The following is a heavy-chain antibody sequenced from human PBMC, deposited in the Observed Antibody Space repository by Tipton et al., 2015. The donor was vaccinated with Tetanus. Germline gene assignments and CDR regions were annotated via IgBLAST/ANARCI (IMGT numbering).Heavy chain of an antibody. Sequence: TLSLTCAVYGGSFSGYYWSWIRQPPGKGLEWIGYIYYSGSTNYNPSLKSRVTISVDTSKNQFSLKLSSVTAADTAVYYCARSYYYDSSGYFGYWGQGTLVTVSS. CDR3: ARSYYYDSSGYFGY. D-gene: IGHD3-22*01. CDR2: IYYSGST. V-gene: IGHV4-59*01. CDR1: GGSFSGYY. J-gene: IGHJ4*02.